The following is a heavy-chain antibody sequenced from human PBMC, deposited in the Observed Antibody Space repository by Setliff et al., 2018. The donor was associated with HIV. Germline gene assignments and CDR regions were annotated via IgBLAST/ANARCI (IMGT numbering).Heavy chain of an antibody. CDR1: GGSSSGYY. V-gene: IGHV4-34*01. Sequence: SETLSLTCAVYGGSSSGYYWSWIRQPPGKGLEWIGKIYHSGSTNYNPSLKGRATISVDTSKNQFSLKLSSVTAADTAVYYCVRAQTSVTFGGTVVKPGNYFDSWGQGILVTVSS. CDR3: VRAQTSVTFGGTVVKPGNYFDS. D-gene: IGHD3-16*02. J-gene: IGHJ4*02. CDR2: IYHSGST.